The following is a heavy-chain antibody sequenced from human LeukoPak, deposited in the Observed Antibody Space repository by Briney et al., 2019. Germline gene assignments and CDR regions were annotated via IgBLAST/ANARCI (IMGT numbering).Heavy chain of an antibody. CDR3: ARDTEGYPADFDY. Sequence: GGSLRLSCAASGFTFSSYSMNWVRQAPGKGLEWASSISSSSSYIYYADSVKGRFTISRDNAKNSLYLQMNSLRAEDTAVYYCARDTEGYPADFDYWGQGTLVTVSS. CDR1: GFTFSSYS. J-gene: IGHJ4*02. CDR2: ISSSSSYI. V-gene: IGHV3-21*01. D-gene: IGHD5-18*01.